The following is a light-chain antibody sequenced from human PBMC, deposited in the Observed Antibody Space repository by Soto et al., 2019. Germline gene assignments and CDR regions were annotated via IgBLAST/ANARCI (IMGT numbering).Light chain of an antibody. CDR2: GAS. J-gene: IGKJ1*01. CDR1: QSVSSSY. V-gene: IGKV3-20*01. Sequence: EIVLTQSPGTLSLSPGERATLSCRASQSVSSSYLAWYQQKPGQAPRLLIYGASSRATGIPDRFSGSGSGRDFSLTISRLEPDDFAVYYCQQYGSSPPTFGQGTKVELK. CDR3: QQYGSSPPT.